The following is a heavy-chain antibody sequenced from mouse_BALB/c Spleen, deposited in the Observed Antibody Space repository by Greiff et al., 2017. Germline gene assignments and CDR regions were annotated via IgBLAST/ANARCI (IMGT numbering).Heavy chain of an antibody. CDR3: APLDSSGYWFAY. J-gene: IGHJ3*01. CDR1: GFNIKDTY. V-gene: IGHV14-3*02. CDR2: IDPANGNT. D-gene: IGHD3-2*01. Sequence: VQLQQSGAELVKPGASVKLSCTASGFNIKDTYMHWVKQRPEQGLEWIGGIDPANGNTKYDPKFQGKATITADTSSNTAYLQLSSLTSEDTAVYYCAPLDSSGYWFAYWGQGTLVTVSA.